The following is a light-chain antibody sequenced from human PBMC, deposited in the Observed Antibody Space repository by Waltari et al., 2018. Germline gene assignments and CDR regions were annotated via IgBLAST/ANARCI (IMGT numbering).Light chain of an antibody. Sequence: DIQMTQSPSSLSASVGDRVTITCRASQGISNSLAWYQQKPGKAPKLLLYVASRLESGXXXXXXXXXXXXXXXXXXXSLQPEDFATYYCQQYYSTPSFGGGTKVEIK. CDR3: QQYYSTPS. CDR1: QGISNS. CDR2: VAS. V-gene: IGKV1-NL1*01. J-gene: IGKJ4*01.